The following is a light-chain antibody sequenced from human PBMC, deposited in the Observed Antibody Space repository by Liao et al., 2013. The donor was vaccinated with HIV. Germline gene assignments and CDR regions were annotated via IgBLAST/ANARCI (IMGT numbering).Light chain of an antibody. J-gene: IGLJ3*02. CDR2: EDT. Sequence: SYEMTQPPSVSVSPGQTASVTCSGDGLGDKYVSWYQQRPGHSPILVIYEDTKRPSGIPERFSGSNSGNTATLTISGTQTMDEADHYCQAWDSNSWVFGGGTELTVL. CDR3: QAWDSNSWV. V-gene: IGLV3-1*01. CDR1: GLGDKY.